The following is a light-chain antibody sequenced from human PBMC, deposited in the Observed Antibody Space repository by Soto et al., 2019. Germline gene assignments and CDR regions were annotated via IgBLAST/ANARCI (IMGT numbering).Light chain of an antibody. CDR2: GAS. CDR3: QQYGSSGT. CDR1: QSVSNNY. J-gene: IGKJ1*01. V-gene: IGKV3-20*01. Sequence: EIVLTQSPGTLSLSPGERATLSCRASQSVSNNYLAWYQTKPVQAPRLLIYGASNRATGIPARFSGSGSGTDFTLTISRLEPEDFALYYYQQYGSSGTFGQGTKVEIK.